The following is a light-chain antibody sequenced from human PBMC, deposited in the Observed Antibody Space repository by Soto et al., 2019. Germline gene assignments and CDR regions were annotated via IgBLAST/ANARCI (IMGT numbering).Light chain of an antibody. CDR1: QSVSSSY. V-gene: IGKV3-20*01. CDR3: QVYGSSSKT. Sequence: EIVLEQSQGTLSLSPCERAALSSSASQSVSSSYLAWYQQKTGQAPRLLIYGVSTGATGIPDRFSGSGSGTDFTLTISRLEPEDFAVYFCQVYGSSSKTFGQGTKVDI. CDR2: GVS. J-gene: IGKJ1*01.